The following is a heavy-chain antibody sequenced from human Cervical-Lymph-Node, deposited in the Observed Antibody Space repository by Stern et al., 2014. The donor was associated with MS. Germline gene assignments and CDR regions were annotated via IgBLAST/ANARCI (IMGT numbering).Heavy chain of an antibody. J-gene: IGHJ4*02. CDR2: IKQDGSEK. Sequence: EVQLVESGEGLVQPGGSLRLSCAASGFTFSSYWMSWVRQAPGKGLEWVANIKQDGSEKYYADSVKGRFTISRDNAKNSLYLQMHSLRGEDTAVYYCVRGSRSWFPLYYFDYWGQGTQVTVSS. CDR3: VRGSRSWFPLYYFDY. V-gene: IGHV3-7*04. D-gene: IGHD6-13*01. CDR1: GFTFSSYW.